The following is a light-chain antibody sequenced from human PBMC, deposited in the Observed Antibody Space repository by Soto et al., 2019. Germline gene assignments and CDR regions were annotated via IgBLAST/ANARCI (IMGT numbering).Light chain of an antibody. V-gene: IGKV3-11*01. CDR3: QLHSTWPPYT. Sequence: EIVLTQSPATLSLSPGERATLSCRASQSAGTYLAWSQQKPGQAPRLLIYDSSNRATGIPARFGGSGSGTDFTLTISSLEPEDFAVYYCQLHSTWPPYTFGQGTRLELK. CDR2: DSS. CDR1: QSAGTY. J-gene: IGKJ2*01.